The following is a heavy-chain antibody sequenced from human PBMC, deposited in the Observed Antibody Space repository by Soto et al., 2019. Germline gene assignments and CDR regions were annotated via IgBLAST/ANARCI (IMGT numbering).Heavy chain of an antibody. CDR3: AREAAAGTGYFDY. Sequence: GSLRLSCAASGSTVSSNYMSWVRQAPGKGLEWVSVIYSGGSTYYADSVKGRFTISRDNSKNTLYLQMNSLRAEDTAVYYCAREAAAGTGYFDYWGQGTLVTVSS. J-gene: IGHJ4*02. CDR1: GSTVSSNY. CDR2: IYSGGST. D-gene: IGHD6-13*01. V-gene: IGHV3-53*01.